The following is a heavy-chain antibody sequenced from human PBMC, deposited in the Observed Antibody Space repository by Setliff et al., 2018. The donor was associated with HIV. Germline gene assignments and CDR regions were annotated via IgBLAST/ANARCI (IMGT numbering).Heavy chain of an antibody. CDR3: ATDLKGSQSYYYGSGSYSGFDP. Sequence: ASVQVSCKVSGYTLTELSMHWVRQAPGKGLEWMGGFDPEDGETIYAQKFQGRVTMTEDTPTDTAYMELSSLRSEDTAVYYCATDLKGSQSYYYGSGSYSGFDPWGQGTLVTVSS. V-gene: IGHV1-24*01. CDR2: FDPEDGET. CDR1: GYTLTELS. J-gene: IGHJ5*02. D-gene: IGHD3-10*01.